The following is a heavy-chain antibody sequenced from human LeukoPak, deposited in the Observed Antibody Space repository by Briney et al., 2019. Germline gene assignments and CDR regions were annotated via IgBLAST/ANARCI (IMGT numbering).Heavy chain of an antibody. CDR3: ARDGPNDAFDI. CDR1: GFTFSSYW. Sequence: GGSLRLSCAAAGFTFSSYWMSWVHQAPGKGLEWVANINQDGSEKYYVDSVKGRFTISRDNAKNSLYLQMSSLRAEDTAVYYCARDGPNDAFDIWGQGTMVTVSS. V-gene: IGHV3-7*01. J-gene: IGHJ3*02. CDR2: INQDGSEK.